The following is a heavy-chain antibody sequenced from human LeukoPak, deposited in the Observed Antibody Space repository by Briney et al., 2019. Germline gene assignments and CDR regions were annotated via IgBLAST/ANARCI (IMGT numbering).Heavy chain of an antibody. Sequence: GAPLILCCAACGFNFDDYIMHWLRQAPERGVGWISLISWDGGYTYYADFQERRFTVPRDNSKNALFLQMNSLRSEDTAVYYCAKDRGEAVGGNYLDYWGQGTLASVSS. D-gene: IGHD6-19*01. CDR2: ISWDGGYT. J-gene: IGHJ4*02. V-gene: IGHV3-43*01. CDR1: GFNFDDYI. CDR3: AKDRGEAVGGNYLDY.